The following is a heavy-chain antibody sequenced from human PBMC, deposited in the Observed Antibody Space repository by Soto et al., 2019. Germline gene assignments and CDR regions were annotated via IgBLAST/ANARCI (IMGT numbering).Heavy chain of an antibody. V-gene: IGHV3-7*01. CDR3: SRSLNS. CDR1: GFTFSTYG. Sequence: GGSLRLSCAASGFTFSTYGMDWVRQTPGKGLEWVANINQDGSEKNYVDSVKGRFTIYRDNAKNSLYLQMSSLTAEDSALYYCSRSLNSWGHGTLVAISS. CDR2: INQDGSEK. J-gene: IGHJ5*01.